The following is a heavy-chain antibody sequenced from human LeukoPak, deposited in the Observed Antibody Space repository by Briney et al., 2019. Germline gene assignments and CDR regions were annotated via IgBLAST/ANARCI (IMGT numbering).Heavy chain of an antibody. CDR3: ARQPPYYYGMDV. CDR2: IYTSGST. J-gene: IGHJ6*02. Sequence: SETLSLTCTVSGGSISSNYWSWIRQPAGKGLEWIGRIYTSGSTNYNPSLKSRVSMSLDTSKNQFSLKLNSVTAADTAVYYCARQPPYYYGMDVWGQGTTVTVSS. CDR1: GGSISSNY. V-gene: IGHV4-4*07.